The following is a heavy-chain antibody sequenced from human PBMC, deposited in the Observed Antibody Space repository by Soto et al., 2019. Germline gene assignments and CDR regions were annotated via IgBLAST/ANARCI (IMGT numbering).Heavy chain of an antibody. D-gene: IGHD4-17*01. CDR2: ISGSGGST. CDR3: AKFLFITVTTFDY. V-gene: IGHV3-23*01. J-gene: IGHJ4*02. Sequence: PGGSLRLSCASSGFTFSSYAMSWVRQAPGKGLEWVSAISGSGGSTYYADSVKGRFTISRDNSKNTLYLQMTSLRAEDTAVYYCAKFLFITVTTFDYWGQGTLVTVSS. CDR1: GFTFSSYA.